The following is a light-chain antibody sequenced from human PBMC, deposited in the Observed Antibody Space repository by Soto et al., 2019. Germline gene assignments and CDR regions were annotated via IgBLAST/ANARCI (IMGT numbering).Light chain of an antibody. J-gene: IGLJ3*02. V-gene: IGLV1-47*01. Sequence: QLVLTQPPSASGTPGQRVTISCSGSSSIIGSSYIYWYQQFPGKAPKLLIYRSNQRPSGVPDRFSGSRSGTSASLAISGLRSEDEADYYCAAWGDRMSTWVFGGGTKLTVL. CDR3: AAWGDRMSTWV. CDR1: SSIIGSSY. CDR2: RSN.